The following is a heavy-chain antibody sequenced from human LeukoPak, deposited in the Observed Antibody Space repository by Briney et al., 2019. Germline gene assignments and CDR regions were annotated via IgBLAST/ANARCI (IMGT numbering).Heavy chain of an antibody. J-gene: IGHJ4*02. CDR1: GGSISGYY. D-gene: IGHD3-22*01. CDR2: INHSGST. V-gene: IGHV4-34*01. Sequence: SETLSLTCTVSGGSISGYYWSWIRQPPGKGLEWIGEINHSGSTNYNPSLKSRVTISVDTSKNQFSLKLSSVTAADTAVYYCARGESSGYYYGLDYWGQGTLVTVSS. CDR3: ARGESSGYYYGLDY.